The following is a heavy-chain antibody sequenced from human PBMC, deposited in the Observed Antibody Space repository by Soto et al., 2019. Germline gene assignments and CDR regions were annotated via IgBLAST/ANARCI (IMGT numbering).Heavy chain of an antibody. CDR3: AKTANGWFSAFAI. CDR1: GFTFSSYA. Sequence: EVQLLESGGGLVQPGGSLRLSCAASGFTFSSYAMSWVRQAPGKGLEWVSAISGSGGTTYYADSVKGRFTFSRDNSKNTLYLQMNGLRAEDTAVYYCAKTANGWFSAFAIWGQGTMVTVSS. J-gene: IGHJ3*02. D-gene: IGHD6-19*01. CDR2: ISGSGGTT. V-gene: IGHV3-23*01.